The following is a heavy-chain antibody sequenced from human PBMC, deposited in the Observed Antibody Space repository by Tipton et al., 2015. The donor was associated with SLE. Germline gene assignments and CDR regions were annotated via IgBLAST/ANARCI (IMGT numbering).Heavy chain of an antibody. CDR3: ARGINGAMVQDYFDY. J-gene: IGHJ4*02. CDR2: IIPIFGTA. Sequence: QSGAEVKKPGSSVKVPCKASGGTFSSYAISWVRQAPGQGLEWMGRIIPIFGTANYAQKFQGRVTITADESTSTAYMELSSLRSEDTAVYYCARGINGAMVQDYFDYWGQGTLVTVSS. CDR1: GGTFSSYA. V-gene: IGHV1-69*15. D-gene: IGHD3-10*01.